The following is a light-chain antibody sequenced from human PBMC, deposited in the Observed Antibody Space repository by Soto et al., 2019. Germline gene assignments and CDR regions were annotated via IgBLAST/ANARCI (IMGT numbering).Light chain of an antibody. J-gene: IGLJ3*02. CDR2: SNN. CDR1: SSNIGSNT. CDR3: AAWDDSLNGRV. V-gene: IGLV1-44*01. Sequence: QSVLTQPPSASGTPGQRVTISCSGSSSNIGSNTVNWYQQLPGTAPKLLIYSNNQRPSGVPDRFSGSKSGTSASLATSGLQSEDYADDHSAAWDDSLNGRVFGGGTKVTVL.